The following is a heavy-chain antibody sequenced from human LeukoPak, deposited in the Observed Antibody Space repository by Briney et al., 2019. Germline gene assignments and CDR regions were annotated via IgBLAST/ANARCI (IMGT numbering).Heavy chain of an antibody. V-gene: IGHV4-59*08. J-gene: IGHJ4*02. CDR1: GGSISSYY. CDR3: ARLTPPSGYFDY. D-gene: IGHD3-10*01. Sequence: SETLSLTCTVSGGSISSYYWSWIRQPPGKGLEWIGYIYYSGSTNYNPSLKSRVTISVDTSKNQFSLKLSSVTAADTAVYYCARLTPPSGYFDYWGQGTLVTVPS. CDR2: IYYSGST.